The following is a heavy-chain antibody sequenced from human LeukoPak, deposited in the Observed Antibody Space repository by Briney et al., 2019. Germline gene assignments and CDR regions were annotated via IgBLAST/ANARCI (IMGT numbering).Heavy chain of an antibody. V-gene: IGHV4-59*01. D-gene: IGHD6-19*01. CDR2: MYKRGST. CDR1: GDSISNYY. J-gene: IGHJ4*02. CDR3: ARADKAVTGTLYY. Sequence: PSETLSLTCTVSGDSISNYYWSWIRQSPGKKLEWIGYMYKRGSTIYNPSLKSRVTISTDTSKHQFSLRLTSVTAADTAVYYCARADKAVTGTLYYRGQGTLITVSS.